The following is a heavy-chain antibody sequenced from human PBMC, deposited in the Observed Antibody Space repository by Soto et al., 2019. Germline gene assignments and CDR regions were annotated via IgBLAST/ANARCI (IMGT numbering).Heavy chain of an antibody. J-gene: IGHJ4*02. Sequence: KPSETLSLTCTVSGYSISSGYYWGWIRQPPGKGLEWVGSIYHSGIIYYNPSLKSRVTISVDTSKNQFSLELTSVTAADTAVYYCARDYDYFYDTSHLYSRPFDAWGQGALVTVSS. CDR3: ARDYDYFYDTSHLYSRPFDA. D-gene: IGHD3-22*01. V-gene: IGHV4-38-2*02. CDR1: GYSISSGYY. CDR2: IYHSGII.